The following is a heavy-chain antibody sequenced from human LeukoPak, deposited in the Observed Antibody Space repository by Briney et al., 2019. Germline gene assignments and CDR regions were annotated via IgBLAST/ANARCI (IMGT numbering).Heavy chain of an antibody. CDR3: ARDGEVAVVEDPYYYYYMDV. CDR2: IKWNGGST. V-gene: IGHV3-20*04. D-gene: IGHD6-19*01. CDR1: GFTFDDYG. J-gene: IGHJ6*03. Sequence: GGSLRLSCAASGFTFDDYGMSWVRQAPGKGLEWVSGIKWNGGSTGYADSVKGRFTISRDNAKNSLYLEMNSLRAEDTALYYCARDGEVAVVEDPYYYYYMDVWGKGATVTVFS.